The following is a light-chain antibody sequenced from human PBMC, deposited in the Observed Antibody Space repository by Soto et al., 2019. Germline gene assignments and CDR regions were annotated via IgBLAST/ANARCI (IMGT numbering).Light chain of an antibody. CDR2: GAS. J-gene: IGKJ2*02. Sequence: EIVLTQSPGTLSLSPGERATLSCRASQSVSSSYLAWYQQKPGQAPRLLIYGASSRATGIPDRFSGSGSGTDFTLTISRLVPEDDGVYYYRQLGSSIPRTFGQGTKLEIK. CDR1: QSVSSSY. V-gene: IGKV3-20*01. CDR3: RQLGSSIPRT.